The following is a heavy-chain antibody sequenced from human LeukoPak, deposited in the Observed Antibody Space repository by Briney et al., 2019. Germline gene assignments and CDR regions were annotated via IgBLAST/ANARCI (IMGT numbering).Heavy chain of an antibody. V-gene: IGHV4-4*07. D-gene: IGHD2-2*01. J-gene: IGHJ6*03. CDR2: IYTSGST. CDR1: GGSISSYY. CDR3: ASAGYCSSTSCYPGDKGYYYYMDV. Sequence: PSETLSLTCTVSGGSISSYYWSWIRQPAGKGLEWIGRIYTSGSTNYNPSLKSRVTMSVDTSKNQFSLKLSSVTAADTAVYYCASAGYCSSTSCYPGDKGYYYYMDVWGKGTTVTVSS.